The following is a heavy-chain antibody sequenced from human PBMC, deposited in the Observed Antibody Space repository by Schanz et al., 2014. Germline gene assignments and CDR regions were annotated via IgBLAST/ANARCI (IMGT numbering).Heavy chain of an antibody. CDR2: IDRDGGHT. Sequence: EVQLVESGGVVAQPGVSLRLSCAASGFSFDDYTMHWVRQAPGKGLEWVSLIDRDGGHTYYADSVKGRFTISRDNSKNSLYLQMNSLRTEDTALYYCAKDSRGSSFDMDVWGQGTTVTVSS. V-gene: IGHV3-43*01. CDR1: GFSFDDYT. CDR3: AKDSRGSSFDMDV. D-gene: IGHD1-26*01. J-gene: IGHJ6*02.